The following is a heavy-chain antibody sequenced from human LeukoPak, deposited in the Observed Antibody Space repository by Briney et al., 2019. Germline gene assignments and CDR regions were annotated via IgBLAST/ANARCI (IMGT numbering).Heavy chain of an antibody. Sequence: PSETLSLTCTVSGGSISSYYWSWIRQPPGKGLEWIGYIYYSGNTNYNPSLKSRVTISVDTSKNQFSLKLSSVTAADTAVYYCARQVNYYGSGSYCNCYYYGMDVWGQGTTVTVSS. V-gene: IGHV4-59*08. CDR1: GGSISSYY. CDR2: IYYSGNT. D-gene: IGHD3-10*01. CDR3: ARQVNYYGSGSYCNCYYYGMDV. J-gene: IGHJ6*02.